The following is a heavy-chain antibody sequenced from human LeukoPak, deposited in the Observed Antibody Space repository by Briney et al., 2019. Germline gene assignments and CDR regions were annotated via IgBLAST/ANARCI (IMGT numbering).Heavy chain of an antibody. V-gene: IGHV4-31*03. Sequence: SETLSLTCTVSGGSISSGGYYWSWIRQHPGKGLEWIGYIYYSGSTYYNPSLKSRVTISVDTSKNQFSLKLSSVTAADTAVYYCARDRYGDYHYYYYSMDVWGQGTTVTVSS. J-gene: IGHJ6*02. CDR1: GGSISSGGYY. CDR3: ARDRYGDYHYYYYSMDV. D-gene: IGHD4-17*01. CDR2: IYYSGST.